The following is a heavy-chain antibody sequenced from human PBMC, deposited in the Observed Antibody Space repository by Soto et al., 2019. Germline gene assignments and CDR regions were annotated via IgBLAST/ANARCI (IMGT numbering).Heavy chain of an antibody. D-gene: IGHD3-3*01. Sequence: SETLSLTCGVYGGSFSGYYWSWIRQPPGKGLEWIGEINHSGSTTYNPSLKSRVTISVDTSKNQFSLKLSSVTAADTAVYYCARRGFWSGYYHYWGQGTLVTVSS. J-gene: IGHJ4*02. CDR2: INHSGST. CDR1: GGSFSGYY. V-gene: IGHV4-34*01. CDR3: ARRGFWSGYYHY.